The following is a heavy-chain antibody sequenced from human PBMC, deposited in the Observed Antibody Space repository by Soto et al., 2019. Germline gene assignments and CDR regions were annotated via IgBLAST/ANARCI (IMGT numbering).Heavy chain of an antibody. CDR3: ARRGSGSYYDY. CDR2: ISGSGDST. Sequence: EVQLLESGGGLVQPGGSLRLSCGASGFTFSSYAMRWVRQAPGKGLEWVSAISGSGDSTYYADSVKGRFTISRDNSKNTLYLQMNSLRAEDTAVYYLARRGSGSYYDYWGQGTLVTVSS. D-gene: IGHD1-26*01. J-gene: IGHJ4*02. V-gene: IGHV3-23*01. CDR1: GFTFSSYA.